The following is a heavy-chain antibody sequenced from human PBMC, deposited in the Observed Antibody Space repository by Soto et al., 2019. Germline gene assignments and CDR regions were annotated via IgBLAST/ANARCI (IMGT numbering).Heavy chain of an antibody. J-gene: IGHJ4*02. CDR2: IIPIFGTA. CDR1: GGTFSSYA. CDR3: ARAASMVGATDY. V-gene: IGHV1-69*13. Sequence: ASVKVSCKASGGTFSSYAISWVRQAPGQGLEWMGGIIPIFGTANYAQKFQGRVTITADESTSTAYMELSSLRSEDPAVYYCARAASMVGATDYWGQGTLVTVSS. D-gene: IGHD1-26*01.